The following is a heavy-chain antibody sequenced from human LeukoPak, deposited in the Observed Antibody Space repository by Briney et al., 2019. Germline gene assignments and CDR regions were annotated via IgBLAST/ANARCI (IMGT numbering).Heavy chain of an antibody. CDR2: SSAYNGNT. D-gene: IGHD5-18*01. CDR1: VYTFTSYG. J-gene: IGHJ4*02. Sequence: ASVKVSCKASVYTFTSYGISWVRQAPGQGLEWMGWSSAYNGNTNYAQKFQGRVTMTTDTSTSTAYMELRSLRSDDTAVYYCARVGDRNYGYCYGRRGYGDYGERDYWGQGTLVTVSS. V-gene: IGHV1-18*01. CDR3: ARVGDRNYGYCYGRRGYGDYGERDY.